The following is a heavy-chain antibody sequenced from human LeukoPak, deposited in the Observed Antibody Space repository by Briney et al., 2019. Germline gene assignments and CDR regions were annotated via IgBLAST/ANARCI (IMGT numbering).Heavy chain of an antibody. CDR3: ARRLGRKFGERFYYYHYLDV. V-gene: IGHV4-39*01. CDR1: GDSISSSSFY. J-gene: IGHJ6*03. D-gene: IGHD3-10*01. Sequence: SETLSLTCTVSGDSISSSSFYWGWIRQSPGKGLEWIGSIYESGSTYYNPSLKSRVTISVDTSKNQFSLELTSVIAADTAVYYCARRLGRKFGERFYYYHYLDVWGKGTTVTISS. CDR2: IYESGST.